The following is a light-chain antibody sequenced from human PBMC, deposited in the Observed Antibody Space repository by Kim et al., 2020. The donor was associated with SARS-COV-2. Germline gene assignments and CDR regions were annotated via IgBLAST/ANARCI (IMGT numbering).Light chain of an antibody. CDR3: QQYNNWPQT. J-gene: IGKJ1*01. CDR2: GAS. V-gene: IGKV3-15*01. Sequence: VSPGERASLSCRASQSVSSNLAWYQQKPGQAPRFLIYGASTRATGIPARFSGSGSGTEFTLAISSLQSEDFAVYYCQQYNNWPQTFGQGTKVDIK. CDR1: QSVSSN.